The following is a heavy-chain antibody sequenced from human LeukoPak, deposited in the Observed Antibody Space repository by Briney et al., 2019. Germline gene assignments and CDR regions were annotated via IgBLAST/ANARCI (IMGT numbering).Heavy chain of an antibody. J-gene: IGHJ3*02. V-gene: IGHV3-23*01. CDR2: ISGSGDGT. CDR1: GFTFSSYA. CDR3: AKKVGGVFAFDI. Sequence: QPGGSLRLSCAASGFTFSSYAMSWVRQAPGKGLEWVSSISGSGDGTYYADSVKGRFTFSRDNSKNTVYLQMNSLRAEDTAVYYCAKKVGGVFAFDIWGQGTMVTVSS. D-gene: IGHD2-2*01.